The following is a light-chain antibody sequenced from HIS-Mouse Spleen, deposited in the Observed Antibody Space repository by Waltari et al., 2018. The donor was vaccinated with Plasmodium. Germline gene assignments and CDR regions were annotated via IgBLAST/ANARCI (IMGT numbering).Light chain of an antibody. CDR1: AVPKQY. V-gene: IGLV3-10*01. CDR3: YSTDSSGNHRV. J-gene: IGLJ3*02. CDR2: EDS. Sequence: SYELTQPPSVSVSPGQTARITCSGDAVPKQYAYWYQQKSGQAPVLVIYEDSKRPSWIPERFSGSVAGTMATLTISGSQVEDEADYYGYSTDSSGNHRVFGGGTKLTVL.